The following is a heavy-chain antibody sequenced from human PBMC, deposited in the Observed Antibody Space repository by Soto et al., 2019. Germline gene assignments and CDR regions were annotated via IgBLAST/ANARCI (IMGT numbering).Heavy chain of an antibody. CDR2: ISFSEGGT. CDR1: GFTFTGYP. D-gene: IGHD2-15*01. J-gene: IGHJ2*01. CDR3: VKDDRILGRRYFDL. V-gene: IGHV3-23*01. Sequence: EEQLLESGGGLIQPGGSLGLAWAASGFTFTGYPLPWVRQPPGRGLEWVPSISFSEGGTYKADSVKGRLTISRDNSKNTLFLQMNSLRVEDTAVYYCVKDDRILGRRYFDLWGRGTLVTVSS.